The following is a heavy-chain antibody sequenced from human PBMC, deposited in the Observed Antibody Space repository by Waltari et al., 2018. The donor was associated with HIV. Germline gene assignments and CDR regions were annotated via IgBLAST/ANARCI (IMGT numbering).Heavy chain of an antibody. V-gene: IGHV3-7*01. J-gene: IGHJ6*02. CDR2: IKDDGSEK. CDR3: ARIGTFPHNYAINF. D-gene: IGHD1-26*01. Sequence: EVQLMESGGGLVQSGGSLRLSCAASGFTFYNSRTVWVRQTPVKGLEWVAHIKDDGSEKYYMGSVQGRFAISRDNAKNSMVLQMNSLTAEDTAVYYCARIGTFPHNYAINFWGQGTTVTVSS. CDR1: GFTFYNSR.